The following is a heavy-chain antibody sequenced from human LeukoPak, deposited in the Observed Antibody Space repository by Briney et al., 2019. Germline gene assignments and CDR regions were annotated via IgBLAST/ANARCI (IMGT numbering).Heavy chain of an antibody. CDR1: GFTFSSYA. CDR2: ISYDGSNK. J-gene: IGHJ4*02. CDR3: AREMSDYYDSSGYAY. Sequence: GGSLRLSCAASGFTFSSYAMHWVRQAPGKGLEWVAVISYDGSNKYYADSVKGRFTISRGNSKNTLYLQMNSLRAEDTAVYYCAREMSDYYDSSGYAYWGQGTLVTVSS. D-gene: IGHD3-22*01. V-gene: IGHV3-30-3*01.